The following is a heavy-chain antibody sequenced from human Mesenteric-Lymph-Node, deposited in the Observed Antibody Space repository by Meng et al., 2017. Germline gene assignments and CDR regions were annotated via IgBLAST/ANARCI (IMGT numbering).Heavy chain of an antibody. CDR2: INHSGST. CDR3: AGQVITMIVVVITAPFGY. CDR1: GGSFSGYY. D-gene: IGHD3-22*01. Sequence: SETLSLTCAVYGGSFSGYYWSWIRQPPGKGLEWIGEINHSGSTNYNPSLKSRVTISVDTSKNQFSLKLSSVTAADTAVYYCAGQVITMIVVVITAPFGYWGQGTLVTVSS. J-gene: IGHJ4*02. V-gene: IGHV4-34*01.